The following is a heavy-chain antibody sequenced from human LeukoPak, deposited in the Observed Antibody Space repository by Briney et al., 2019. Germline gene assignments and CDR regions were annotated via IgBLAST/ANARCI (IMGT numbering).Heavy chain of an antibody. CDR3: AKDTAIQFLEPAF. J-gene: IGHJ4*02. Sequence: SGGSLRLSCAASGFTFNTHGMHWVRQAPGKGLEWVAAIWFDGSVKHYPDAVKGRFTISRDNSLNTLYLQMNSVRVEDTAMYYCAKDTAIQFLEPAFWGQGTLVTVSS. V-gene: IGHV3-33*06. CDR1: GFTFNTHG. CDR2: IWFDGSVK. D-gene: IGHD3-3*01.